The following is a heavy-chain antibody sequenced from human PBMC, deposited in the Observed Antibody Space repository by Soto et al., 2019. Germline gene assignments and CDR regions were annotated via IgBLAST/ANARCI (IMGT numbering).Heavy chain of an antibody. CDR3: ASAYYYDSSGYGY. V-gene: IGHV3-7*03. D-gene: IGHD3-22*01. Sequence: GGSLRLSCAASGFTFSSYWMSWVRQAPGKGLEWVANIKQDGSEKYYVDSVKGRFTISRDNAKNSLYLQMNSLRAEDTAVYYCASAYYYDSSGYGYWGQGXLVTVHS. CDR1: GFTFSSYW. J-gene: IGHJ4*02. CDR2: IKQDGSEK.